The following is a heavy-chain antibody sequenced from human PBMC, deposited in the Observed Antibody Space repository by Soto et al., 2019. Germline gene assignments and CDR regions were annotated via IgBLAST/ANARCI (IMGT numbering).Heavy chain of an antibody. CDR2: IYWDDDK. D-gene: IGHD3-3*01. J-gene: IGHJ4*02. CDR1: GFSLTTSGVS. Sequence: QITLNESGPTVVKPAETLTLTCTFSGFSLTTSGVSVGWIRQSPGKAPEWLALIYWDDDKRYSASLKSRLTIPKDTSKNQVVLTMASVDPADTATYYCAHRILRTVFGLVTTTAIYFDFWGQGTPVVVSS. CDR3: AHRILRTVFGLVTTTAIYFDF. V-gene: IGHV2-5*02.